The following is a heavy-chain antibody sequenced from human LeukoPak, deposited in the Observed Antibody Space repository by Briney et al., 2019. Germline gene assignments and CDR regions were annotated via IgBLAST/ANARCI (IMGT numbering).Heavy chain of an antibody. Sequence: PGGSLRLSCAASGFTFSSYAMHWVRQAPGKGLEWVAIISYDGSNKYHADSVKGRFTISRDNSKNTLFLQMSSLRAEDTAVYYCARGRIAVASGFYFMDVRGKGTTVTVSS. CDR2: ISYDGSNK. CDR3: ARGRIAVASGFYFMDV. V-gene: IGHV3-30*15. J-gene: IGHJ6*03. D-gene: IGHD6-19*01. CDR1: GFTFSSYA.